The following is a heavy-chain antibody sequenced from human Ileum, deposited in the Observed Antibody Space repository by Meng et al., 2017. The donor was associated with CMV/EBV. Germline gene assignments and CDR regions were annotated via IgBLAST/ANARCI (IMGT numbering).Heavy chain of an antibody. CDR2: IYYSGDT. CDR1: GASISSAHYY. Sequence: LEEMRPGLVKPSQTLSLTCTVSGASISSAHYYWGWIRQPPGRGLEWIGYIYYSGDTYYSPSLKSRLAISLDSSRSQFSLTLDSVTAADTAVYYCARVRYSFGHGGDWGQGTLVTVSS. CDR3: ARVRYSFGHGGD. J-gene: IGHJ4*02. D-gene: IGHD5-18*01. V-gene: IGHV4-30-4*08.